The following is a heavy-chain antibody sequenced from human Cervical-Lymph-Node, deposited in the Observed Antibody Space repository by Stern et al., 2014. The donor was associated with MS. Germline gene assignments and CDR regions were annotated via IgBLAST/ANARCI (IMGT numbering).Heavy chain of an antibody. CDR1: GYTFTSYY. D-gene: IGHD3-16*02. CDR3: AGGYTFDY. CDR2: IHPNDGIA. J-gene: IGHJ4*02. V-gene: IGHV1-46*01. Sequence: VQLVESGAEVKKPGASVKVSCKASGYTFTSYYMHWVRQAPGQGLEWMGIIHPNDGIASYAQKFQDRVSMTRDTSTSTLYMELSSLSSEDTAVYYCAGGYTFDYWGQGTLVTVSS.